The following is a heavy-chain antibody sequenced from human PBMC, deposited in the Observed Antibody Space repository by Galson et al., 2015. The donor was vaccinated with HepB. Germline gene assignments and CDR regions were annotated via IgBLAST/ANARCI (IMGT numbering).Heavy chain of an antibody. J-gene: IGHJ3*02. CDR2: ISHSGGNT. CDR3: AKCSLSRHDAYAPFDI. V-gene: IGHV3-23*01. D-gene: IGHD2-2*01. Sequence: SLRLSCAASGFTFSSYAMNWVRQAPGKGLEWVSDISHSGGNTHYADSVKGRFTISRDKSKNTLYLQMDSLRADDTAVYYCAKCSLSRHDAYAPFDIWGQGTMVTVSS. CDR1: GFTFSSYA.